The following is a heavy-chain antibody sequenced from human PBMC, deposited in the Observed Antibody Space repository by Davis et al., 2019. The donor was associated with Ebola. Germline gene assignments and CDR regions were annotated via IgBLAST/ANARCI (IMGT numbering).Heavy chain of an antibody. Sequence: PGGSLRLSCAASGFTFSSYAMHWVRQAPGKGLEWVAVISYDGSNKYYADSVKGRFTISRDNSKNTLYLQMNSLRAEDTAVYYCAKENPYGGYQTWGQGTLVTVSS. V-gene: IGHV3-30-3*01. CDR2: ISYDGSNK. D-gene: IGHD5-12*01. CDR3: AKENPYGGYQT. CDR1: GFTFSSYA. J-gene: IGHJ4*02.